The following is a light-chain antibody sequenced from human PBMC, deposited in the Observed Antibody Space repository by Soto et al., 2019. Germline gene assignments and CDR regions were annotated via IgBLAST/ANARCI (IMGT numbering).Light chain of an antibody. CDR3: QHHNSYSQT. CDR2: GAS. J-gene: IGKJ1*01. V-gene: IGKV1-5*01. Sequence: DIQLTQSPPTLSASVGDRVTITCRASQSIRYYLAWCQQMPGKAPKLLIYGASSLQSGVPSRFSGSGSGTEFTLIISSLQPDDFATYFCQHHNSYSQTFGQGTKVDIK. CDR1: QSIRYY.